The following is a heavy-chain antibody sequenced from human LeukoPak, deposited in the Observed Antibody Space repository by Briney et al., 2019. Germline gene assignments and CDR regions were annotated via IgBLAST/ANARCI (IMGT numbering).Heavy chain of an antibody. CDR3: ARDLDIGDAFDI. CDR2: ISAYNGNT. J-gene: IGHJ3*02. D-gene: IGHD2-15*01. Sequence: ASVKVSCKASGYTFTSYGIRWVRQAPGQGLEWMGWISAYNGNTNYAQKLQGRVTMTTDTSTSTAYMELRSLRSDDTAVYYCARDLDIGDAFDIWGQGTMVTVSS. V-gene: IGHV1-18*01. CDR1: GYTFTSYG.